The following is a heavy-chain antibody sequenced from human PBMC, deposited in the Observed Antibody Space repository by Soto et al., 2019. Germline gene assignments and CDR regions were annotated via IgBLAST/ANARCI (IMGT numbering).Heavy chain of an antibody. J-gene: IGHJ4*02. CDR1: GFSFSNYA. D-gene: IGHD5-12*01. V-gene: IGHV3-23*01. Sequence: EVQLLESGGGLVQPGGSLRLSCAASGFSFSNYAMSWVRQAPGKGLEWVAAISGSGGTTYYADSVKGRFTISRDNSKNKLYLQMNSLRAEDTAVYYCAKESRWMAPSPFDYCGQGTLVTVSS. CDR3: AKESRWMAPSPFDY. CDR2: ISGSGGTT.